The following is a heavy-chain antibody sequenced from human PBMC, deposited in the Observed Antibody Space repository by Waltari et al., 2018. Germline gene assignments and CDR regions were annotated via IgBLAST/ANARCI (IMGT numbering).Heavy chain of an antibody. Sequence: QVQLVQSGAEVKKPGASVKVSCTASGYTFTGYYMHWVRQAPGQGLEWMGWINPNSGGTNYAQKFQGRVTMTRDTSISTAYMELSRLRSDDTAVYYCARGYEDTAMSNYFDYWGQGTLVTVSS. V-gene: IGHV1-2*02. CDR2: INPNSGGT. J-gene: IGHJ4*02. D-gene: IGHD5-18*01. CDR3: ARGYEDTAMSNYFDY. CDR1: GYTFTGYY.